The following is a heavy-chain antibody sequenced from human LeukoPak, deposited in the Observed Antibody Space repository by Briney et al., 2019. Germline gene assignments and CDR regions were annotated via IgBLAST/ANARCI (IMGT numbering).Heavy chain of an antibody. J-gene: IGHJ6*03. Sequence: SVKVSCKASGDIFNSYSVSWVRQAPGQGLEWMGGIIPMFGSTNYAQKFEGRVTITTDQSATTVYMELTSLTSEDTAVYYCARVGRSRGALPNFYYYMDVWGKGTTVTVSS. D-gene: IGHD1-26*01. V-gene: IGHV1-69*05. CDR2: IIPMFGST. CDR3: ARVGRSRGALPNFYYYMDV. CDR1: GDIFNSYS.